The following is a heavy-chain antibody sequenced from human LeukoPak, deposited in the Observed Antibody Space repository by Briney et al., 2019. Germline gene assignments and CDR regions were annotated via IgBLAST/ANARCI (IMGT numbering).Heavy chain of an antibody. Sequence: PSETLSLTCTVSGGSISSGGYYWSWIRQHPGKGLEWIGYIYYSGSTCYNPSLKSRVTISVDTSKNQFSLKLSSVTAADTAVYYCARAYSNYYDSSGYFDYWGQGTLVTVSS. CDR1: GGSISSGGYY. CDR3: ARAYSNYYDSSGYFDY. V-gene: IGHV4-31*03. D-gene: IGHD3-22*01. J-gene: IGHJ4*02. CDR2: IYYSGST.